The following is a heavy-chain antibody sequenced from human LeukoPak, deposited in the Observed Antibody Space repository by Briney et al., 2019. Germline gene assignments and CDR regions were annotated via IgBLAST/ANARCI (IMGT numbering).Heavy chain of an antibody. CDR1: GGSISSYY. CDR2: IYTSGST. Sequence: LETLSLTCTVSGGSISSYYWSWIRQPPGKGLEWIGYIYTSGSTNYNPSLKSRVTISVDTSKNQFSLKLSSVTAADTAVYYCARHQTYYDFWSGYYTGWFDPWGQGTLVTVSS. D-gene: IGHD3-3*01. CDR3: ARHQTYYDFWSGYYTGWFDP. J-gene: IGHJ5*02. V-gene: IGHV4-4*09.